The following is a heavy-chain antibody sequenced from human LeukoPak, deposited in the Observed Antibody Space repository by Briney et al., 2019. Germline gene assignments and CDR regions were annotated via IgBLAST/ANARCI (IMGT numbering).Heavy chain of an antibody. CDR1: GYSISSGYY. Sequence: SETLSLTCTVSGYSISSGYYWGWIRQPPGKGLERIGSIYHSGSTYYNPSLKSRVTISVDTSKNQFFLKLSSVTAADTAVYYCARVSPPAAWFDPWGQGTLVTVSS. CDR3: ARVSPPAAWFDP. V-gene: IGHV4-38-2*02. CDR2: IYHSGST. D-gene: IGHD6-25*01. J-gene: IGHJ5*02.